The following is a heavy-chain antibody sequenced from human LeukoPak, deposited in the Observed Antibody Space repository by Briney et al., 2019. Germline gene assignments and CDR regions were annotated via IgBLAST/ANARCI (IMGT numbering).Heavy chain of an antibody. CDR3: ARGSIKIRIAARRAFDY. CDR1: GDSVFSNSS. Sequence: SQTLSLTCAISGDSVFSNSSWNWIRQSPSRGLEWLGRTYYRSKWYNDYGVSVKSRININPDTSKNHFSLQLSSVTPVDTAVYYCARGSIKIRIAARRAFDYWGQGTLVTVSS. V-gene: IGHV6-1*01. CDR2: TYYRSKWYN. D-gene: IGHD6-6*01. J-gene: IGHJ4*02.